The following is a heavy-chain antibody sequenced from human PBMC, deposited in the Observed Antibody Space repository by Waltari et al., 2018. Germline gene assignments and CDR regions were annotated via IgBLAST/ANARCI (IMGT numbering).Heavy chain of an antibody. CDR1: GFLFSAYW. CDR2: INGDGSGT. V-gene: IGHV3-74*01. Sequence: EVQLVESGGGLVQPGGSLRLPCTASGFLFSAYWMHWVRQVPGEGLVCVSRINGDGSGTTYADSVKGRFTITRDNARNTLYLEINSVRTEDTGVYYCAREENYYYAMDVWGQGTAVTVSS. CDR3: AREENYYYAMDV. J-gene: IGHJ6*02.